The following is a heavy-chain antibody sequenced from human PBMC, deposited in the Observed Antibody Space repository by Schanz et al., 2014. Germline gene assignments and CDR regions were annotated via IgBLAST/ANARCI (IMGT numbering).Heavy chain of an antibody. J-gene: IGHJ3*02. Sequence: EVQLMESGGGLVKPGGSLRLSCVASGFTFSSYAMSWVRQAPGKGLEWVSAISGSGGSTYYADSVKGRFTISRDNSRSTMYLQMNSLRAEDTAVYFCAKGRFGELSAFDIWGQGTMVTVSS. CDR1: GFTFSSYA. CDR3: AKGRFGELSAFDI. CDR2: ISGSGGST. V-gene: IGHV3-23*01. D-gene: IGHD3-10*01.